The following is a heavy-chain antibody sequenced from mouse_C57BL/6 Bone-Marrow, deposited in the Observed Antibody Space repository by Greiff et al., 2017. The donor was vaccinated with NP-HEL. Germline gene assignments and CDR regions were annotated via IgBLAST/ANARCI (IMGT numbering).Heavy chain of an antibody. CDR3: ARPITTVVDWYFDV. J-gene: IGHJ1*03. CDR1: GYTFTDYA. CDR2: ISTYYGDA. V-gene: IGHV1-67*01. Sequence: VQLVESGPELVRPGVSVTISCKGSGYTFTDYAMHWVTQSHAKSLEWIGVISTYYGDASYTQKFKDKATMTVDKSSSTAYMELARLTSEDSAVYYCARPITTVVDWYFDVWGTGTTVTGSS. D-gene: IGHD1-1*01.